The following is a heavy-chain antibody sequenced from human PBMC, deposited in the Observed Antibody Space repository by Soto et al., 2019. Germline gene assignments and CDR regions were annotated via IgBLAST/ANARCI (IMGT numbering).Heavy chain of an antibody. D-gene: IGHD3-10*01. V-gene: IGHV4-59*11. CDR3: ARDIGSYAYGEGY. CDR2: IYDSGST. CDR1: GDSLKNHC. J-gene: IGHJ4*02. Sequence: SETLSLTFSVSGDSLKNHCWAWIRHSPGKGLEWIGNIYDSGSTNYSPALQSRVSMAVDTSKNLFSLKLTSVTAADTAVYYCARDIGSYAYGEGYWGQGIQVTVSS.